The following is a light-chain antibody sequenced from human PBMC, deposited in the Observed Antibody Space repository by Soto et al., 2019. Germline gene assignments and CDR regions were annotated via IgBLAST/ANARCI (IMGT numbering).Light chain of an antibody. CDR3: SSYTTRNTEV. CDR1: SSEVGAFNY. J-gene: IGLJ1*01. Sequence: SVLAQPASVSGSPGQSISISCIGTSSEVGAFNYVSWYQHHPGKAPQLIIYDVTSRPSGVSNRFSASKSGNTASLTISGLQAEDEADYYCSSYTTRNTEVFGTGTKVTVL. V-gene: IGLV2-14*03. CDR2: DVT.